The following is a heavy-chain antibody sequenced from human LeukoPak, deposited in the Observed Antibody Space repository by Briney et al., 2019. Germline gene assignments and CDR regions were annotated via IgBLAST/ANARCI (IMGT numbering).Heavy chain of an antibody. D-gene: IGHD5-18*01. CDR3: ARDHNYGSDY. Sequence: GGSLRLSCAASGFTFSSYAMSWVRQAPGKGLEWVSTISGRGGSTYYADSVKGRFTISRDSTKNSLYLQMNSLRVEDTAVYYCARDHNYGSDYWGQGPWSPSPQ. CDR2: ISGRGGST. V-gene: IGHV3-23*01. CDR1: GFTFSSYA. J-gene: IGHJ4*02.